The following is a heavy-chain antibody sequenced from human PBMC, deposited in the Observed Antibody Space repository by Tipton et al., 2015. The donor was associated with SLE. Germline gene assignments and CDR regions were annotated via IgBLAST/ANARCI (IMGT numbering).Heavy chain of an antibody. D-gene: IGHD3-3*01. CDR3: ARDRDLWSGNDAFDI. V-gene: IGHV3-33*01. CDR2: VWYDGTSE. J-gene: IGHJ3*02. CDR1: GFTFNNYG. Sequence: SLRLSCAASGFTFNNYGMHWVRQAPGKGLEWVAVVWYDGTSEYYADSAKGRFTISRDNSENTLSLQMNSLRVEDTAVYYCARDRDLWSGNDAFDIWGQGTMVTVSS.